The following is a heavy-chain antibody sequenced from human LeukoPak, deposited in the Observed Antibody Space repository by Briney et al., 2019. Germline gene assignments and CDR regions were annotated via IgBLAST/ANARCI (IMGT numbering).Heavy chain of an antibody. CDR1: DGSMKSYH. D-gene: IGHD6-13*01. Sequence: SETLSLTCSVSDGSMKSYHWSWIRQPAGKGLEWIGRIYTSGSTDYNPSLMSRVTISVDTSKNQFSLKLSSVTAADTAVYYCARLSGSSSWFLRYYYGMDVWGQGTTVTVSS. CDR2: IYTSGST. CDR3: ARLSGSSSWFLRYYYGMDV. V-gene: IGHV4-4*07. J-gene: IGHJ6*02.